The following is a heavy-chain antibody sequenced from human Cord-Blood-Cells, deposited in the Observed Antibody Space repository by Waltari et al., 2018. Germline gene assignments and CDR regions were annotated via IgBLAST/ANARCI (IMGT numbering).Heavy chain of an antibody. CDR2: IRSKANSYAT. Sequence: EVQLVESGGGLVQPGGSLKLSCAASGFTFSGSAMHWVRQASGKGLGWVGRIRSKANSYATAYAGSVKGRFTISRDDSKNTAYLQMNSLKTEDTAVYYCTRHTVAGDYWGQGTLVTVSS. J-gene: IGHJ4*02. CDR1: GFTFSGSA. CDR3: TRHTVAGDY. D-gene: IGHD6-19*01. V-gene: IGHV3-73*02.